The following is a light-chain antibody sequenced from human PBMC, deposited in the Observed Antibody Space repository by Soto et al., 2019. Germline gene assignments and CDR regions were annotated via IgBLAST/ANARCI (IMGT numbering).Light chain of an antibody. CDR3: QSYDSSLRGSV. V-gene: IGLV1-40*01. J-gene: IGLJ3*02. CDR2: GNS. Sequence: QSVLTQPPSVSVAPGQRVTISCTGSSSNIGAGYDVHWYQQLPGTAPKLLIYGNSNRPSGVPDRFSGSKSGTSASLAITGLQAEDEADYYCQSYDSSLRGSVFGGGTKVTVL. CDR1: SSNIGAGYD.